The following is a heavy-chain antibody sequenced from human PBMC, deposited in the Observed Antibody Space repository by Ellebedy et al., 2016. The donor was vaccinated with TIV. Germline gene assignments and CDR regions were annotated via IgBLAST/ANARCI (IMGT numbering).Heavy chain of an antibody. CDR3: AKGFTMVRGVHGY. CDR2: IWSDGGGE. J-gene: IGHJ4*02. V-gene: IGHV3-30*02. D-gene: IGHD3-10*01. Sequence: GESLKISCAASGFTFSGYGMHWVRQAPGKGLEWVAFIWSDGGGEYADSVKGRFTISRDDSKNTLYLQMNSLRAEDTAVYYCAKGFTMVRGVHGYWGQGTLVTVSS. CDR1: GFTFSGYG.